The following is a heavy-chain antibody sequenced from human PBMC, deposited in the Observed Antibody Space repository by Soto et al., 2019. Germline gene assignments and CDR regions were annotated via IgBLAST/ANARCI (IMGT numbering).Heavy chain of an antibody. Sequence: ASVKVSCKASGYTFTSYYMHCVRQAPGQRLEWMGWINAGNGNTKYSQKFQGRVTITRDTSASTAYMELSSLRSEDTAVYYCANALGLYYFDYWGQGTLVTVSS. V-gene: IGHV1-3*01. D-gene: IGHD3-16*01. J-gene: IGHJ4*02. CDR1: GYTFTSYY. CDR3: ANALGLYYFDY. CDR2: INAGNGNT.